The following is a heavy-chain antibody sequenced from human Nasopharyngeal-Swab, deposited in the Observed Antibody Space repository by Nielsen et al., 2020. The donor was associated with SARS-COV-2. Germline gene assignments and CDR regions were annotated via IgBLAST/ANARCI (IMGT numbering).Heavy chain of an antibody. CDR2: IKQDGSEK. CDR1: GFTFSSYW. D-gene: IGHD4-17*01. Sequence: GGSLRLSCAASGFTFSSYWMSWVRQASGKGLEWVANIKQDGSEKYYVDSVKGRFTISRDNAKNSLYPQMNSLRAEDTAVYYCARDRYYGTTVLDAFDIWGQGTMVTVSS. V-gene: IGHV3-7*01. J-gene: IGHJ3*02. CDR3: ARDRYYGTTVLDAFDI.